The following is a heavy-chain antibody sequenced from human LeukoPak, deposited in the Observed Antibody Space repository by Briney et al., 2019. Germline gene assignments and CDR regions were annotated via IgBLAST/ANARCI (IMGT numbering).Heavy chain of an antibody. D-gene: IGHD6-19*01. J-gene: IGHJ6*03. Sequence: SETLSLTCTVSGGSISSGSYYWSWIRQPDGKGLEWIGRIYTSGSTNYNPSLKSRVTISVDTSKNQFSLKLSSVTAADTAVYYCARGRRRIAVAGSGSYHGDSYYYYYMDVWGKGTTVTISS. CDR2: IYTSGST. V-gene: IGHV4-61*02. CDR1: GGSISSGSYY. CDR3: ARGRRRIAVAGSGSYHGDSYYYYYMDV.